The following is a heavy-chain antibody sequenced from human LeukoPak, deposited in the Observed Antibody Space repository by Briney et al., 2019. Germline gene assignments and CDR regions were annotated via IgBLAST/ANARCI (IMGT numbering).Heavy chain of an antibody. J-gene: IGHJ6*02. V-gene: IGHV1-2*06. CDR3: ATEEGRGSSSWFQYYYGMDV. Sequence: EASVKVSCKASGYTFTGYYMHWVRQAPGQGLEWMGRINPNSGGTNYAQKFQGRVTMTRDTSISTAYMELSRLRSDDTAVYYCATEEGRGSSSWFQYYYGMDVWGQGTTVTVSS. CDR1: GYTFTGYY. D-gene: IGHD6-13*01. CDR2: INPNSGGT.